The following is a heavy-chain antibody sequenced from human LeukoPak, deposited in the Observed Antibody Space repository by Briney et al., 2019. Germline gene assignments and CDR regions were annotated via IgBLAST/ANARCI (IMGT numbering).Heavy chain of an antibody. J-gene: IGHJ4*02. D-gene: IGHD5-12*01. CDR3: ARDQLAYSGYDTLFDY. Sequence: GGSLRLSCAASGFTFSSYAMSWVRQAPGKGLVWVSRIASDGSSTTYADSVKGRFSISRDNAKNTLYLQMNSLRVEDTAVYYCARDQLAYSGYDTLFDYWGQGTLVTVSS. V-gene: IGHV3-74*01. CDR2: IASDGSST. CDR1: GFTFSSYA.